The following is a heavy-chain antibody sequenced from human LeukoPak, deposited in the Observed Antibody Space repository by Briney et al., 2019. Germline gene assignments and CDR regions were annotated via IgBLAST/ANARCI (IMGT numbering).Heavy chain of an antibody. J-gene: IGHJ4*02. Sequence: SQTLSLTCAVSGGSISSGGYSWSWIRQPPGKGLEWIGTIYYSGSTYYNPSLKSRVTISVDTSKNQFSLNLSSVTAADTAVYYCARTRYYYNSRSYGAPYYFDYWGQGTLVTVSS. D-gene: IGHD3-10*01. CDR2: IYYSGST. CDR3: ARTRYYYNSRSYGAPYYFDY. V-gene: IGHV4-30-2*03. CDR1: GGSISSGGYS.